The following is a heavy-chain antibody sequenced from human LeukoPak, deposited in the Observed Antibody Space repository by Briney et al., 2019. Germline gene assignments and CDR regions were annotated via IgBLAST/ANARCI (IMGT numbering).Heavy chain of an antibody. J-gene: IGHJ4*02. CDR3: ARGHCRDDICQVFPY. D-gene: IGHD2-21*02. V-gene: IGHV4-39*07. CDR1: GGSISSSSYY. Sequence: SETLSLTCTVSGGSISSSSYYWGWIRQPPGKGLEWIGSIYYSGSTNYNPSLKSRVTMSVDTSKNQFSLKMSYVTAADTGVYYCARGHCRDDICQVFPYWGQGTLVTVSS. CDR2: IYYSGST.